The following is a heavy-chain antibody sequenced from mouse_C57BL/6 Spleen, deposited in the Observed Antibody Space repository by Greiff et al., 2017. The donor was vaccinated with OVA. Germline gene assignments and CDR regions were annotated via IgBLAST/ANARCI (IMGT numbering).Heavy chain of an antibody. CDR2: IYPTDSET. D-gene: IGHD1-1*01. CDR1: GYTFTSYW. CDR3: ARDGSSTAWFAD. J-gene: IGHJ3*01. Sequence: VQLQQSGAELVRPGSSVKLSCKASGYTFTSYWMDWVKQRPGQGLEWIGNIYPTDSETHYNQKFKDKATLPVDKSSSTAYMQLSSLTSEDSAVYYCARDGSSTAWFADWGQGTLVTVSA. V-gene: IGHV1-61*01.